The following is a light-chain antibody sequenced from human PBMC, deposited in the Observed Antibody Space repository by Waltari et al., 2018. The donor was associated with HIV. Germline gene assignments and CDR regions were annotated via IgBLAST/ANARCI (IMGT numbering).Light chain of an antibody. Sequence: EIVLTQSPGTLSLSPGERATLPCRASQSIRSNYLAWYQQKPGQAPRPVISAASSRATGIPDRFSGSGSGTDFTLTISRLEPEDFAVYFCQQYGSSPRTFGQGTRVEIK. V-gene: IGKV3-20*01. J-gene: IGKJ1*01. CDR1: QSIRSNY. CDR3: QQYGSSPRT. CDR2: AAS.